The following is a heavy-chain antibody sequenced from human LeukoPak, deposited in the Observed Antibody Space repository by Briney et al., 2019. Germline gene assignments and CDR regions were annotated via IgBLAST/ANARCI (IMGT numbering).Heavy chain of an antibody. CDR1: GYTFAKFY. D-gene: IGHD3-16*01. J-gene: IGHJ3*02. V-gene: IGHV1-46*01. CDR3: ARDNRGERTPGWGYGGFDI. Sequence: GASVKVSCKASGYTFAKFYIHWVRQAPGQGLEWMGIINPSGGTTSYAQKFQGRVSMTRDTSTSTVYMELSSLRSEDTAVYYCARDNRGERTPGWGYGGFDIWGKGTMVSVSS. CDR2: INPSGGTT.